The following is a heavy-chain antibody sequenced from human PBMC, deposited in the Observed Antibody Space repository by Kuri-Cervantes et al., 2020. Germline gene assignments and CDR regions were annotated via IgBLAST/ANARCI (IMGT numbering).Heavy chain of an antibody. CDR3: ARDLAFYYDSSGLAGFDP. Sequence: SVKVSCKASGGTFSSYTISWVRQAPGQGLEWMGRIIPILGIANYAQKFQGRVTITADKSTSTAYKELSSLRSEDTAVYYCARDLAFYYDSSGLAGFDPWGQGTLVTVSS. V-gene: IGHV1-69*04. CDR1: GGTFSSYT. J-gene: IGHJ5*02. CDR2: IIPILGIA. D-gene: IGHD3-22*01.